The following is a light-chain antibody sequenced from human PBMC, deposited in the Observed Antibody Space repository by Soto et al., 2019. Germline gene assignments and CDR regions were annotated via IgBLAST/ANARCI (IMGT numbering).Light chain of an antibody. Sequence: DIQMTQSPSTLSASVGDRVTITCRASQTISSWLAWYQQKPGKAPDLLIYDASSLQDGVPSRFSGRGSGTEFTLTISSLQPDDFATYFCQQYITFPYTFGQGSKLEIE. V-gene: IGKV1-5*01. CDR3: QQYITFPYT. CDR2: DAS. J-gene: IGKJ2*01. CDR1: QTISSW.